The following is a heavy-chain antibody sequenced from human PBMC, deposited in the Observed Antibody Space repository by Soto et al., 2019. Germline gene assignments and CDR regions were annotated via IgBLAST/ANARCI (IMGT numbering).Heavy chain of an antibody. CDR2: IYYSGST. J-gene: IGHJ6*02. CDR1: GGSISSGGYY. Sequence: QVQLQESGPGLVKPSQTLSLTCTISGGSISSGGYYWSWIRQHPGKGLEWIGYIYYSGSTYYNPFLKSRVTISVDTSKNQFSLKLSSVTAADTAVYYCARGGRRSPGMDVWGQGTTVTVSS. CDR3: ARGGRRSPGMDV. V-gene: IGHV4-31*03.